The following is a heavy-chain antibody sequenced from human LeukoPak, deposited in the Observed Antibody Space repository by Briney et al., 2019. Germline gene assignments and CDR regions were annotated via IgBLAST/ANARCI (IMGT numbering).Heavy chain of an antibody. CDR1: GYSISSGYY. CDR3: ARDQARELWDAFDI. V-gene: IGHV4-38-2*02. D-gene: IGHD1-26*01. J-gene: IGHJ3*02. Sequence: PSETLSPTCTVSGYSISSGYYWGWIRQPPGKGLEWIGSIYHSGSTYYNPSLKSRVTISVDTSKNQFSLKLSSVTAADTAVYYCARDQARELWDAFDIWGQGTMVTVSS. CDR2: IYHSGST.